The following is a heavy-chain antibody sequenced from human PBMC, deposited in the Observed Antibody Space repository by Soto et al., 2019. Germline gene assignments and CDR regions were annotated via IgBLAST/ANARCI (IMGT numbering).Heavy chain of an antibody. J-gene: IGHJ5*02. V-gene: IGHV4-59*01. D-gene: IGHD2-15*01. CDR3: ARKPHYCSRTLHDIGQFDP. CDR1: GGSISSYY. Sequence: TSETLSLTCTVSGGSISSYYWSWIRQPPGKGLEWIGYIYYSGSTNYDPSLTSRVTISVDTSKNQFSLKLSSVTAADTAVYYCARKPHYCSRTLHDIGQFDPWGQGNLVTVS. CDR2: IYYSGST.